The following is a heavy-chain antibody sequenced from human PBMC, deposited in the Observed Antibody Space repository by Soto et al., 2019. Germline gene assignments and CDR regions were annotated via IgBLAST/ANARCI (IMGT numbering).Heavy chain of an antibody. CDR2: ISYDGSNK. J-gene: IGHJ6*02. CDR3: ARDGAGCSGGSGYPSYYYYYGMDV. V-gene: IGHV3-30-3*01. Sequence: GGSLRLSCAASGFTFSSYAMHWVRQAPGKGLEWVAVISYDGSNKYYADSVKGRFTISRDNSKNTLYLQMNSLRAEDTAVYYCARDGAGCSGGSGYPSYYYYYGMDVWGQGTTVTVSS. D-gene: IGHD2-15*01. CDR1: GFTFSSYA.